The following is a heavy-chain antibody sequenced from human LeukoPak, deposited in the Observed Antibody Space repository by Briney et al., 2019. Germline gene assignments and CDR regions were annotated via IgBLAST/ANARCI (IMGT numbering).Heavy chain of an antibody. CDR2: INPSSGGT. J-gene: IGHJ3*02. D-gene: IGHD3-22*01. CDR1: GYTFTGYY. Sequence: ASVKVSCKASGYTFTGYYMHWVRQAPGQGLEWMGWINPSSGGTNYAQKFQGRVTMTRDTSVSTAYMELSRLRSDDTAVYYCASPPLNTSPYHDAFDIWGQGTMVTVSS. V-gene: IGHV1-2*02. CDR3: ASPPLNTSPYHDAFDI.